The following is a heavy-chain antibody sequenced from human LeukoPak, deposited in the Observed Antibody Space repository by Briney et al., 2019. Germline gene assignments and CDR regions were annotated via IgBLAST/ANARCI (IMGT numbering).Heavy chain of an antibody. CDR1: GGSISSYY. D-gene: IGHD2-15*01. CDR3: ARANIVVVVAATGIIYYFDY. Sequence: SETLSLTCTVSGGSISSYYWSWIRQPPGKGPEWIGYIYYSGSTNYNPSLKSRVTISVDTSKNQFSLKLSSVTAADTAVYYCARANIVVVVAATGIIYYFDYWGQGTLVTVSS. CDR2: IYYSGST. V-gene: IGHV4-59*12. J-gene: IGHJ4*02.